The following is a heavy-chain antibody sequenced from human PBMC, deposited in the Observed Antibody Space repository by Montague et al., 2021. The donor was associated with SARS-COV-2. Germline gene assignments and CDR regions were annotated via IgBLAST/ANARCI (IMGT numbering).Heavy chain of an antibody. D-gene: IGHD2-8*02. J-gene: IGHJ3*01. CDR1: GDSFSRNW. V-gene: IGHV5-51*01. CDR3: ASTGGGHWSTFDA. Sequence: QSGAEVKKPGESLKISCWGSGDSFSRNWIGWLRQMPGKGLEWMGTIYPGDSDTRYSPSFQGQVTISADKSTSTAYLQWTRLKASDTAMYYCASTGGGHWSTFDAWGQGTMVTVSS. CDR2: IYPGDSDT.